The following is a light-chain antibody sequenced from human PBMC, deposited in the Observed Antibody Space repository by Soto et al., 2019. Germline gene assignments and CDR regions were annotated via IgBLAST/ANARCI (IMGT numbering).Light chain of an antibody. CDR1: QSLSTY. J-gene: IGKJ4*01. CDR3: QHRDSWPLT. CDR2: DAS. V-gene: IGKV3-11*01. Sequence: EIVLTQSPATLSLSPWERATLSCRASQSLSTYLAWYQQKPGQAPRLLIYDASNRATGIPARFSGSGSGTDFTLTISSLEPEDFAVYYCQHRDSWPLTFGGGTKVDIK.